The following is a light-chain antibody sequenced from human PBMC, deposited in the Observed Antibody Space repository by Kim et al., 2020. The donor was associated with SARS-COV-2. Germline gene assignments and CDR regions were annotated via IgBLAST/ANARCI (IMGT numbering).Light chain of an antibody. CDR3: NSYTTTTTLV. CDR2: DVG. V-gene: IGLV2-14*03. CDR1: SSNVGGYNY. J-gene: IGLJ2*01. Sequence: QSALTQPASVSGSPGQSITISCTGTSSNVGGYNYVSWYQQHPGKAPKLMIYDVGTRPSGVSDRFSGSKSGNTASLTISGLQTEDEADYYCNSYTTTTTLVFGGGTQLTVL.